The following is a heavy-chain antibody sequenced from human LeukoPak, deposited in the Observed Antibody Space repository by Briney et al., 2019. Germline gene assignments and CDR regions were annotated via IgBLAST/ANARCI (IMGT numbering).Heavy chain of an antibody. D-gene: IGHD5-24*01. CDR2: IKQDGSEK. Sequence: PGGSLRLSCAASGSTFSNYWMSWVRQPPGKGLEWVANIKQDGSEKYYVDSVKGRFTISRDNPKNSLYLQMNNLSIEDTAVYYCARDGDGYKSIPFDYWGQGALVTVSS. CDR1: GSTFSNYW. V-gene: IGHV3-7*01. J-gene: IGHJ4*02. CDR3: ARDGDGYKSIPFDY.